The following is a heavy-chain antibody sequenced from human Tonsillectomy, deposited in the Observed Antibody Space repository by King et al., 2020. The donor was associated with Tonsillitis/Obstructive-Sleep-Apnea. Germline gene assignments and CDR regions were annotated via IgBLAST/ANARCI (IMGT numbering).Heavy chain of an antibody. J-gene: IGHJ3*02. V-gene: IGHV3-30*18. CDR1: GFTFSNSG. CDR3: AKGARGGWGNDAFDT. Sequence: VQLVESGGGVVQPGRSLRLSCAASGFTFSNSGMHWVRQAPGKGLEWVGVISYDGGVKFYADSVKGRFTISRDNSKNTLYLQMNSLRAEDTAVYYCAKGARGGWGNDAFDTWGQGTMVTVSP. CDR2: ISYDGGVK. D-gene: IGHD3-16*01.